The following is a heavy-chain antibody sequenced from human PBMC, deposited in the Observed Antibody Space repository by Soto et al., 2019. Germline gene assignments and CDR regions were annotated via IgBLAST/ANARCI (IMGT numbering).Heavy chain of an antibody. J-gene: IGHJ4*02. D-gene: IGHD5-18*01. CDR1: GGTFSSYA. CDR2: IIPTFDTT. V-gene: IGHV1-69*13. Sequence: GASVKVSCKASGGTFSSYAISWVRQAPGQGLEWMGGIIPTFDTTNYAQKFQGRVTIVADESTNTAYMELTSLRSEDTAVYYCSRGDTATFSFDHWGQGSLVTVSS. CDR3: SRGDTATFSFDH.